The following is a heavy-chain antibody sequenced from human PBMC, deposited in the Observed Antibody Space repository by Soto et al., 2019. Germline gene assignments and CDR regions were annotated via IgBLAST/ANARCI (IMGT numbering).Heavy chain of an antibody. J-gene: IGHJ4*02. CDR1: GGSLSGYY. Sequence: QVQLQQWGAGLLKPSETLSLNCAVTGGSLSGYYWSWIRQPPGKGLEWIGEVKDGGHTNYSPSLSGRGTISSDTSTNQFSLRLTAVTAADTGVYYCARGQEGVVATHWDQGSLVAVSS. CDR2: VKDGGHT. D-gene: IGHD5-12*01. CDR3: ARGQEGVVATH. V-gene: IGHV4-34*01.